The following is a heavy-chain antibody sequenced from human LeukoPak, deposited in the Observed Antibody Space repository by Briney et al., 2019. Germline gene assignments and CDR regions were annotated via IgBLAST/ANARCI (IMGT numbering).Heavy chain of an antibody. CDR1: GYTFTSYG. CDR3: AREDYDFWSGYYTPRYYYMDV. V-gene: IGHV1-18*01. D-gene: IGHD3-3*01. J-gene: IGHJ6*03. Sequence: ASVKVSCKASGYTFTSYGISWVRQAPGQGLEWMGWISAYNGNTNYAQKLQGRVTMTTDTSTSTAYMELRSLRSDDTAVYYFAREDYDFWSGYYTPRYYYMDVWGKGTTVTVSS. CDR2: ISAYNGNT.